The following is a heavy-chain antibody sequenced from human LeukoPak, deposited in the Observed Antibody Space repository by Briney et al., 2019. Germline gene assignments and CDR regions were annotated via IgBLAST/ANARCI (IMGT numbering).Heavy chain of an antibody. CDR3: ARASGSYYLSSYYFDY. CDR1: GGTFSSYA. CDR2: IIPIFGTA. Sequence: SSVKVSCKASGGTFSSYAISWVRQAPGQGLEWMGGIIPIFGTANYAQKFQGRVTITTGESTSTAYMELSSLRSEDTAVYYCARASGSYYLSSYYFDYWGPGTLVTVSS. J-gene: IGHJ4*02. V-gene: IGHV1-69*05. D-gene: IGHD1-26*01.